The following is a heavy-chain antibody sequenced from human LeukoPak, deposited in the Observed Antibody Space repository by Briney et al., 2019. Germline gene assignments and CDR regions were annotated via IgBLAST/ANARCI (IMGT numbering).Heavy chain of an antibody. D-gene: IGHD3-3*01. CDR3: ARSDASLRFLEWPYYYGMDV. J-gene: IGHJ6*02. CDR1: GGSISSYY. CDR2: IYYSGTT. V-gene: IGHV4-59*01. Sequence: SEALSLTCTVSGGSISSYYWSWIRQPPGKGLEWIGYIYYSGTTNYNPSLKSRVTISVDTSKNQFSLKLSSVTAADTAVYYCARSDASLRFLEWPYYYGMDVWGQGTTVTVSS.